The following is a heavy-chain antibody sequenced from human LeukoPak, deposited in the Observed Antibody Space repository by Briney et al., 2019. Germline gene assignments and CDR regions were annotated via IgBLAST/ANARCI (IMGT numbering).Heavy chain of an antibody. CDR2: IYHSGST. J-gene: IGHJ4*02. V-gene: IGHV4-38-2*02. Sequence: KPSETLSLTCTVSGYSISSGYYWGWIRQPPRKGLEWIGSIYHSGSTYYNPSLKSRVTISVDTSKNQFSLKLSSVTAADTAVYYCATGPRSGYYRMWSGHYFDYWGQGTLVTVSS. CDR3: ATGPRSGYYRMWSGHYFDY. D-gene: IGHD3-22*01. CDR1: GYSISSGYY.